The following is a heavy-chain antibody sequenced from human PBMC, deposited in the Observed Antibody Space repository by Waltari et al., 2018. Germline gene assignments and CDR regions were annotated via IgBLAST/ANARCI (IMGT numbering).Heavy chain of an antibody. Sequence: EVQLVDSGGDLTQPGGSLRLACVASGFTFTRYAMSWVRQVPGEGLEWVSSSTASGHITYYADSVKGRFSISRDNSKNTVYLQMDSLRAEDTAVYHCAKGETTGWYRCFDYWGQGTQVTVSS. CDR1: GFTFTRYA. D-gene: IGHD6-19*01. CDR2: STASGHIT. J-gene: IGHJ4*02. V-gene: IGHV3-23*04. CDR3: AKGETTGWYRCFDY.